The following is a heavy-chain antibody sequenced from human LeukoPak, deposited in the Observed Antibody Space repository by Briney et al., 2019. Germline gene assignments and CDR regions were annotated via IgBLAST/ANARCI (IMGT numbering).Heavy chain of an antibody. J-gene: IGHJ4*02. Sequence: ASVKVSCKASRYTFTGYYMHWVRQAPGQGLEWMGWINPNSGGTNYAQKFQGRVTMTRDTSISTAYMELSRLRSDDTAVYYCARAVTTVTKGFGYWGQGTLVTVSS. D-gene: IGHD4-17*01. V-gene: IGHV1-2*02. CDR3: ARAVTTVTKGFGY. CDR1: RYTFTGYY. CDR2: INPNSGGT.